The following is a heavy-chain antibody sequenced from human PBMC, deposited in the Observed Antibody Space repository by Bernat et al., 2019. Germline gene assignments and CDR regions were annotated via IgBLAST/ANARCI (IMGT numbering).Heavy chain of an antibody. CDR1: GYTFTSYG. CDR3: ARDPDIVVVPAAIEGARVNYYYHGMDV. D-gene: IGHD2-2*02. Sequence: QVQLVQSGAEVKKPGASVKVSCKASGYTFTSYGISWVRQAPGQGLEWMGWISAYNGNTNYAQKLQGRVTMTTDTSTSTAYMELRSLRSDDTAVYYCARDPDIVVVPAAIEGARVNYYYHGMDVWGQGTTVTVSS. V-gene: IGHV1-18*01. J-gene: IGHJ6*02. CDR2: ISAYNGNT.